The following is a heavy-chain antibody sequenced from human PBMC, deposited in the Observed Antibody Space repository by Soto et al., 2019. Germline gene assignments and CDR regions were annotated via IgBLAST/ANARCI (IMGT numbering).Heavy chain of an antibody. J-gene: IGHJ6*02. CDR1: GFTFSSYG. Sequence: GGSLRLSCAASGFTFSSYGMHWVRQAPGKGLEWVAVISSDGSNKYYADSVKGRFTISRDNSKNTLYLQMNSLRAEDTAVYYCAKNPENVVVVAATPPPYYYYGMDVWGQGTTVTVSS. V-gene: IGHV3-30*18. D-gene: IGHD2-15*01. CDR2: ISSDGSNK. CDR3: AKNPENVVVVAATPPPYYYYGMDV.